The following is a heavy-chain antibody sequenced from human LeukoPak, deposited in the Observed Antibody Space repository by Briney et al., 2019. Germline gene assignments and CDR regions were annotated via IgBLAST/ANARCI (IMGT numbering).Heavy chain of an antibody. Sequence: GGSLRLSCAASGFTFSDYYMSWIRQAPGKGLEWLSYISSAASAIYYADSVRGRFTISGDNTNNSLLLHMNSLRAEDSAVYYCARVAVAGTIHWGQGTLVTVSS. CDR1: GFTFSDYY. CDR3: ARVAVAGTIH. V-gene: IGHV3-11*04. J-gene: IGHJ4*02. D-gene: IGHD6-19*01. CDR2: ISSAASAI.